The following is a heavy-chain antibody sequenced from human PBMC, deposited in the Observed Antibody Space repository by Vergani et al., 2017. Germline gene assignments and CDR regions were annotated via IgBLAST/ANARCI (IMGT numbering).Heavy chain of an antibody. D-gene: IGHD3-10*01. J-gene: IGHJ5*02. CDR2: IYTSGST. CDR1: GGSISSGSYY. CDR3: ARSMRFGSDNWFDP. V-gene: IGHV4-61*02. Sequence: QVQLQESGPGLVKPSQTLSLTCTVSGGSISSGSYYWSWIRQPAGKGLEWIGRIYTSGSTNYNPSLKSRVTISVDTSKNQFSLKLSSVTAADTAVYYCARSMRFGSDNWFDPWGQGTLVTVSS.